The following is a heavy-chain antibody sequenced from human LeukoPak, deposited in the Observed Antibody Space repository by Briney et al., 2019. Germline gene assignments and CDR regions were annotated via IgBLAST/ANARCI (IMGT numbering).Heavy chain of an antibody. CDR1: GLTFSSYA. D-gene: IGHD4-17*01. Sequence: GGSLRLSCAASGLTFSSYAMSWVRQAPGKGLEWVSAISGSGGNTYYADSVKGRFTVSRDNSKNTLYLQMNSLRAEDTAVYYCAKDRYGYYGMDVWGQGTTVTVSS. CDR3: AKDRYGYYGMDV. V-gene: IGHV3-23*01. CDR2: ISGSGGNT. J-gene: IGHJ6*02.